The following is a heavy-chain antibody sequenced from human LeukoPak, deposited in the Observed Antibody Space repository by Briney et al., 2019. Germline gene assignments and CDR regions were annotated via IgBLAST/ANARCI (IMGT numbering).Heavy chain of an antibody. J-gene: IGHJ1*01. CDR1: GGSFSGYY. Sequence: SETLSLTCAGYGGSFSGYYWSWIRQPPGKGLEWIGEINHSGSTNYNPSLKSRVTISVDTSKNQFSLKLSSVPAADTAVYYCARGGKWLRFPSGYWGQGTLVTVSS. CDR3: ARGGKWLRFPSGY. CDR2: INHSGST. D-gene: IGHD5-12*01. V-gene: IGHV4-34*01.